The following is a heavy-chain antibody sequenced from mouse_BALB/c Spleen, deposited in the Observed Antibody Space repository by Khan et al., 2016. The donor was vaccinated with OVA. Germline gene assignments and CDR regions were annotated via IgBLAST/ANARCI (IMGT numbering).Heavy chain of an antibody. CDR2: ISHSGNT. CDR3: ARIYGGDFDY. J-gene: IGHJ2*01. V-gene: IGHV3-2*02. D-gene: IGHD1-1*01. CDR1: GYSITTDYA. Sequence: EVQLKESGPGLVKPSPSLSLTCTVTGYSITTDYAWNWNRQFPGSILECMGNISHSGNTKYNPYFKSRTSITRDTSKNQSFLQLKSVTTEDTAGYYCARIYGGDFDYWGQGTTLSVAS.